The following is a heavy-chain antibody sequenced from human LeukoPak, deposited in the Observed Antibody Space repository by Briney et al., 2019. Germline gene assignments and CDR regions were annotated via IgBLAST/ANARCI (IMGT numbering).Heavy chain of an antibody. CDR1: GFTFSIYS. J-gene: IGHJ6*03. Sequence: GGSLRLSCAATGFTFSIYSMNWVRQAPGKGLEWVSYVSNSSSTIYYADSVKGRFTISRDNAKNSLYLQMNSLRAEDTAVYYCARGVRRFLEWVSMDVWGKGTTVTVSS. CDR2: VSNSSSTI. D-gene: IGHD3-3*01. CDR3: ARGVRRFLEWVSMDV. V-gene: IGHV3-48*01.